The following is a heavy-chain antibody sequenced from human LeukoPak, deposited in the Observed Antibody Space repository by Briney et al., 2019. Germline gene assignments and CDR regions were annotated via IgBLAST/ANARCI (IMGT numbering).Heavy chain of an antibody. CDR3: ARATMIVAHDAFDI. CDR2: INHSGST. D-gene: IGHD3-22*01. Sequence: SETLSLTCAVYGVSFSGYYWSWIRQPPGKGLEWIGEINHSGSTNYNPSLKSRVTISVDTSKNQFSLKLSSVTAADTAVYYCARATMIVAHDAFDIWGQGTMVTVSS. V-gene: IGHV4-34*01. CDR1: GVSFSGYY. J-gene: IGHJ3*02.